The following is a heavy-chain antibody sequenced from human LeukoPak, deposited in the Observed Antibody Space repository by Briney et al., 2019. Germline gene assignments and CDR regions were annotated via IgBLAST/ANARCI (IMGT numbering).Heavy chain of an antibody. CDR3: ARTHYGVSDY. Sequence: AESLQISCEGSGYSFTNYWIGWVRQMPGKGREWMGIIYPSNSHTRYSPSFQGQVTISADKSSSTAYLQWSSLKASDSAMYYCARTHYGVSDYWGQGTLVTVSS. V-gene: IGHV5-51*01. D-gene: IGHD4-17*01. CDR2: IYPSNSHT. J-gene: IGHJ4*02. CDR1: GYSFTNYW.